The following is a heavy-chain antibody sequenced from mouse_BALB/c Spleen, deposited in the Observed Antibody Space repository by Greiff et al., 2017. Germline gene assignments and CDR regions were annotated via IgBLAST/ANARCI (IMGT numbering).Heavy chain of an antibody. D-gene: IGHD6-1*01. CDR3: ARGGGANLFAY. J-gene: IGHJ3*01. V-gene: IGHV1-80*01. CDR2: IYPGDGDT. CDR1: GYAFSSYW. Sequence: QVQLQQSGAELVRPGSSVKISCKASGYAFSSYWMNWVKQRPGQGLEWIGQIYPGDGDTNYNGKFKGKATLTADKSSSTAYMQLSSLTSEDSAVYFCARGGGANLFAYWGQGTLVTVSA.